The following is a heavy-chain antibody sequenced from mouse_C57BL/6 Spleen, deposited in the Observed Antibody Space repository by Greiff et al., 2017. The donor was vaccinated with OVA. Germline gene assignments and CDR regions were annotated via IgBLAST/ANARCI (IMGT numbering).Heavy chain of an antibody. D-gene: IGHD4-1*01. J-gene: IGHJ2*01. CDR1: GYTFTDYY. CDR2: INPNNGGT. V-gene: IGHV1-26*01. CDR3: ATNWDIY. Sequence: EVQLQQSGPELVKPGASVKISCKASGYTFTDYYMNWVKQSHGKSLEWIGDINPNNGGTSYNQKFKGKATLTVDKSSSTAYMELRSLTSEDSAVYYCATNWDIYWGQGTTLTVSS.